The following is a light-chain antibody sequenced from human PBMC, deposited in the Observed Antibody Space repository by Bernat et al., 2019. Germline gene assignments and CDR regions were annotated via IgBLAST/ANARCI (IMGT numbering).Light chain of an antibody. CDR1: QSVSSSY. CDR2: GAS. J-gene: IGKJ4*01. Sequence: EIVLTQSPGTLSLSPGERATLSCRASQSVSSSYLAWYQQKPGKAPRLLIYGASSRATGIPYRFSGSGSGTDFTLTISRLEPEDFAVYYCQQYGSSPLTFGGGTKVEIQ. CDR3: QQYGSSPLT. V-gene: IGKV3-20*01.